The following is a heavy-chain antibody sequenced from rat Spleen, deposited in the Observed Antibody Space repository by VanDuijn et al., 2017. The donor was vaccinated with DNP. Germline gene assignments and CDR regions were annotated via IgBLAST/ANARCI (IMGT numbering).Heavy chain of an antibody. CDR1: GFSLTSYG. CDR2: ISSGGST. V-gene: IGHV2S12*01. J-gene: IGHJ2*01. CDR3: TRADWDRGFDY. D-gene: IGHD5-1*01. Sequence: QVQLKESGPGLVQPSQTLSLTCTVSGFSLTSYGVSWVRQPPGKGLEWIAAISSGGSTYYNSALKSRLSISRDTSKSQVFLKMNSLQTEDTAIYFCTRADWDRGFDYWGQGVMVTVSS.